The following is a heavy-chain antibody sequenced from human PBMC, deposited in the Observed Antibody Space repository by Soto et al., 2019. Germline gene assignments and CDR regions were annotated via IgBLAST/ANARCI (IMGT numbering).Heavy chain of an antibody. CDR2: IYNGAST. CDR1: DDSVSSVGFH. D-gene: IGHD2-15*01. Sequence: SETLSLTSTVSDDSVSSVGFHWPQLRRPPGKGLEWIGHIYNGASTSYRPPLKSRMPMALAATRNHYSLRLTSVTAAATAVYFCGRAPVGFGTISCFDYWGQGNLVTVSS. J-gene: IGHJ4*02. V-gene: IGHV4-30-4*01. CDR3: GRAPVGFGTISCFDY.